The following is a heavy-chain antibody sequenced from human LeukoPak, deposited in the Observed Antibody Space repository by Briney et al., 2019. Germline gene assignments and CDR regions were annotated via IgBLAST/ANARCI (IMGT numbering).Heavy chain of an antibody. Sequence: SETLSLTCTVSGGSISSYYWSWIRQPPGKGLEWIAYIFYSGSTNYNPPLKSRVTISVDTSKNQFSLKLSSVTAADTAVYYCARTGYRSSLDYWGQGTLVTVSS. V-gene: IGHV4-59*01. J-gene: IGHJ4*02. D-gene: IGHD3-9*01. CDR1: GGSISSYY. CDR3: ARTGYRSSLDY. CDR2: IFYSGST.